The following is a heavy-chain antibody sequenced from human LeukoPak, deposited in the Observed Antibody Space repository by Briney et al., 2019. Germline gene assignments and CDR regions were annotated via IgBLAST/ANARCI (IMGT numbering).Heavy chain of an antibody. CDR2: ISAYNGNT. D-gene: IGHD2-15*01. J-gene: IGHJ3*02. CDR3: ARDGLVVVVAVTGGDAFDI. V-gene: IGHV1-18*01. Sequence: ASVKVSCKASGYTFTSYGISWVRQAPGQGLEWMGWISAYNGNTNYAQKLQGRVTMTTDTSTSTAYMELRSLRSDDTAVYYCARDGLVVVVAVTGGDAFDIWGQGTMVTVSS. CDR1: GYTFTSYG.